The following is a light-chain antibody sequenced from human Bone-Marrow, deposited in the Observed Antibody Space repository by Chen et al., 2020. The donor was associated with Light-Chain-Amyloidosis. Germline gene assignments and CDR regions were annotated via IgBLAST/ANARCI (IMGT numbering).Light chain of an antibody. CDR3: GAWDRSLNTWV. Sequence: QSVLTQPPSVSAAPGQTVTISCSGSSSNSGNNYVSWDQQFPGTAPTLLIYDNDKRPSSMPDVFSGSKSGTSATLGITGLQTEDEADYFCGAWDRSLNTWVFGGGTKLTVL. J-gene: IGLJ3*02. CDR1: SSNSGNNY. CDR2: DND. V-gene: IGLV1-51*01.